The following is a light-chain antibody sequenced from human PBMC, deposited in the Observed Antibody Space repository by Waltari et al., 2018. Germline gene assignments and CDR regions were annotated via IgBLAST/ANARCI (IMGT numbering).Light chain of an antibody. J-gene: IGLJ3*02. CDR3: QTWGTGIRV. V-gene: IGLV4-69*01. CDR2: VNSDGSH. Sequence: QLVVTQSPSASASLGASVKLTCTLSSGHSNYAVAWHQQQPEKGPRYLMIVNSDGSHTKGAGIPARFSGSSSGAERYLTISSLQSEDEADYYCQTWGTGIRVFGGGTKLTVL. CDR1: SGHSNYA.